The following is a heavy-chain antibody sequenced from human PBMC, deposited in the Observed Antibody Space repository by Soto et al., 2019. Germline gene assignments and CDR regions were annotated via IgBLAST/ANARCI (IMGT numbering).Heavy chain of an antibody. D-gene: IGHD5-12*01. CDR2: IYYSGST. CDR3: ARDGDSGSEAYYYYMDV. Sequence: SETLSLTCTVSGGSISSYYWSWIRQPPGKGLEWIGYIYYSGSTNYNPSLKSRVTISVDTSKNQFSLKLSSVTAADTAVYYCARDGDSGSEAYYYYMDVWGKGTTVTVSS. J-gene: IGHJ6*03. CDR1: GGSISSYY. V-gene: IGHV4-59*01.